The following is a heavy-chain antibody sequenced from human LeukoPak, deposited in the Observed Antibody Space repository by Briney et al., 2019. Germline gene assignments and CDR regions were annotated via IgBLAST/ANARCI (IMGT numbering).Heavy chain of an antibody. J-gene: IGHJ5*02. Sequence: SQTLSLTCTVSGGSISSGGYYWSWIRQHPGKGLKWIGYIYYSGSTYYNPSLKSRVTISVDTSKNQFSLKLSSVTAADTAVYYCARAGSSSRKFDPWGQGTLVTVSS. CDR1: GGSISSGGYY. CDR3: ARAGSSSRKFDP. CDR2: IYYSGST. D-gene: IGHD6-13*01. V-gene: IGHV4-31*03.